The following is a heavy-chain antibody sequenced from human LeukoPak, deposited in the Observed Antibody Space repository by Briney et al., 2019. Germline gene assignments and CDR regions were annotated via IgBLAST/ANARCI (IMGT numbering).Heavy chain of an antibody. CDR1: GLSFSSFW. J-gene: IGHJ4*02. CDR3: ASTVLRYFDWLSNFDY. D-gene: IGHD3-9*01. CDR2: INEDGSEK. Sequence: PGGSLRLSCAASGLSFSSFWMSWVRQAPGKGLEWVANINEDGSEKHYVDSVKGRFTISRDNAKKSLYLQMNSLRAEDTAVYYCASTVLRYFDWLSNFDYWGQGTLVTVSS. V-gene: IGHV3-7*03.